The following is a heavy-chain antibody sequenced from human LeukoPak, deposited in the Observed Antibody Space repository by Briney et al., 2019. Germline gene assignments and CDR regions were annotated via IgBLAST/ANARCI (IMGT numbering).Heavy chain of an antibody. CDR3: ARGYGYRFDY. V-gene: IGHV6-1*01. D-gene: IGHD4-17*01. J-gene: IGHJ4*02. Sequence: SQTLSLTCAISGDSVSSNSATWNCIRQSPSRGLEWLGRTYYRSKWYNDYAVSVKSRIIINPDTSKNHFSLQLNSVTPEDTAVYYCARGYGYRFDYWGQGNLVTVSS. CDR1: GDSVSSNSAT. CDR2: TYYRSKWYN.